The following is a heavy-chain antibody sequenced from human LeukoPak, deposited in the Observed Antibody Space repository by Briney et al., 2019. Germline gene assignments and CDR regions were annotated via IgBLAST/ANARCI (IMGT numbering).Heavy chain of an antibody. D-gene: IGHD1-1*01. J-gene: IGHJ4*02. Sequence: PSETLSLTCTVSGGSISSYYWSWIRQPPGKGLEWVGYIYYSGSTNYNPSLKSRATISVDTSKNQFSLKLSSVTAADTAAYYCARDNGTTLDYWGQGTVVGVPS. CDR3: ARDNGTTLDY. V-gene: IGHV4-59*01. CDR2: IYYSGST. CDR1: GGSISSYY.